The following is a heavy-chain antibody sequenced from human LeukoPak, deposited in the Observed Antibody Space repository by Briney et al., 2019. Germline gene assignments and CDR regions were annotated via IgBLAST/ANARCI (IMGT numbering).Heavy chain of an antibody. J-gene: IGHJ4*02. V-gene: IGHV3-23*01. CDR1: GFTFSSYA. CDR2: MSGSGGST. D-gene: IGHD3-22*01. CDR3: ARDHYYDSSGYYY. Sequence: GGSLRLSCAASGFTFSSYAMSWVRQAPGKGLEWVSGMSGSGGSTYYADSVKGRFTISRDNAKNSLYLQMNSLRDEDTAVYYCARDHYYDSSGYYYWGQGTLVTVSS.